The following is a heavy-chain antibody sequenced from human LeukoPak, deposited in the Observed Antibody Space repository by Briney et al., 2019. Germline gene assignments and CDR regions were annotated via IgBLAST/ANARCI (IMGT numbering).Heavy chain of an antibody. D-gene: IGHD3-10*01. CDR3: ARDPYYGSGKYYYAMDL. CDR1: GFTFSNYG. CDR2: MWYDESHA. J-gene: IGHJ6*02. Sequence: PGGSLRLSCAASGFTFSNYGMRWVRQAPGKGLEWVGVMWYDESHAYSGDSVKGRFTISRDKSKNTLYLHMDSLRAADTAVYYCARDPYYGSGKYYYAMDLWGQGTTVTVSS. V-gene: IGHV3-33*01.